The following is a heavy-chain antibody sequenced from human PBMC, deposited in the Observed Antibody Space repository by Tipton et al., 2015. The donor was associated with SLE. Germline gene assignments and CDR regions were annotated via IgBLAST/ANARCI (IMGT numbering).Heavy chain of an antibody. Sequence: TLSLTCSVSGDSICSHYWSWVRQPPGKGLEWIGYIYNSRTTNYNPSLESRVTISGDTSQNQFSLRLTSVTAADTAVYYCARDSFVADDAFDIWGQGTMVTVSS. CDR1: GDSICSHY. CDR2: IYNSRTT. J-gene: IGHJ3*02. D-gene: IGHD2-21*01. CDR3: ARDSFVADDAFDI. V-gene: IGHV4-59*11.